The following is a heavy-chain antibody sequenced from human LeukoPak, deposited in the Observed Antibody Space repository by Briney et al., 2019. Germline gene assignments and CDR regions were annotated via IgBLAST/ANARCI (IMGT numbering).Heavy chain of an antibody. CDR1: GGTFSSYA. V-gene: IGHV1-69*05. J-gene: IGHJ1*01. D-gene: IGHD3-22*01. CDR3: ARDPGVGYYTAKYFQH. Sequence: ASVKVPCKASGGTFSSYAISWVRQAPGQGLEWMGRVIPIFGTANYAQKFQGRVTITTDESTRTAYMELSSLRSEDTAVYYCARDPGVGYYTAKYFQHWGQGTLVTVSS. CDR2: VIPIFGTA.